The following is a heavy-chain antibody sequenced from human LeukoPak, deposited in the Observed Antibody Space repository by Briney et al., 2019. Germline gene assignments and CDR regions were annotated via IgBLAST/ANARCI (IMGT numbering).Heavy chain of an antibody. CDR3: AKDTGGYSSSWSVPSFDY. CDR1: GFTFSSYA. CDR2: ISGSGGST. V-gene: IGHV3-23*01. Sequence: GGSLRLSCAASGFTFSSYAMSWVRQAPGKGLEWVSAISGSGGSTYYADSVKGRFTISRDNSKNTLYLQMNSLRAEDTAVYYCAKDTGGYSSSWSVPSFDYWGQGTLVTVSS. J-gene: IGHJ4*02. D-gene: IGHD6-13*01.